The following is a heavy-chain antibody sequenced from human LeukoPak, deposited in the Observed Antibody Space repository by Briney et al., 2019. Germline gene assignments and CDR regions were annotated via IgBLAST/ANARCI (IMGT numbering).Heavy chain of an antibody. D-gene: IGHD3-10*01. CDR1: GGSISSGDYY. CDR3: ASRFGELLPDY. CDR2: IYHSGST. V-gene: IGHV4-30-4*01. J-gene: IGHJ4*02. Sequence: SETLSLTCTVSGGSISSGDYYWSWIRQPPGKGLEWIGYIYHSGSTYYNPSLKSRVTISVDTSKNQFSLKLSSVTAADTAVYYCASRFGELLPDYWGQGTLVTVSS.